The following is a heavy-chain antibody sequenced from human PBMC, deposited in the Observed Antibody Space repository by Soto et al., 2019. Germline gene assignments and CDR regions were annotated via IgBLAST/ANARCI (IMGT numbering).Heavy chain of an antibody. CDR2: ISGSGGST. V-gene: IGHV3-23*01. J-gene: IGHJ4*02. Sequence: PGGSLRLACAASVFTFNSYAMRWVRQAPGTGLEWVSAISGSGGSTYYADSVKGRFTISRDNSKNTLYLQMNSLRAEDTAVYYCAKHRGYSSSSPRALLGYFDYWGQGTLVTVSS. CDR3: AKHRGYSSSSPRALLGYFDY. D-gene: IGHD6-6*01. CDR1: VFTFNSYA.